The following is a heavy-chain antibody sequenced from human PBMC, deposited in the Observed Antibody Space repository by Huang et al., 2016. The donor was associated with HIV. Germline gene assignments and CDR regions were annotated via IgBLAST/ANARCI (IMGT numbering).Heavy chain of an antibody. CDR1: GYSFSSYW. CDR3: ARRFSSSSGYFDY. V-gene: IGHV5-51*01. CDR2: IFPDDSDT. D-gene: IGHD6-6*01. Sequence: VQLVQSGAEVKKPGESLKISCKGSGYSFSSYWIAWVRQMPGKGLEWMGIIFPDDSDTTYRPSCEGQVTISADKSSGTAYLQWSSLKASDTAMYYCARRFSSSSGYFDYWGQGSLVTVSS. J-gene: IGHJ4*02.